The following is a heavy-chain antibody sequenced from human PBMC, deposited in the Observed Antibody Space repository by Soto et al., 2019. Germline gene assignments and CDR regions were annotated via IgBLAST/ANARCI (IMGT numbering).Heavy chain of an antibody. J-gene: IGHJ6*02. Sequence: ASVKVSCKASGYTFTSYDINWVRQATGQGFEYLGWINPNSGGTNYAQKFQGWVTMTRDTSISTAYMELSRLRSDDTAVYYCARDISTGYSNRYYYYYGMDVWGQGTTVTVSS. CDR3: ARDISTGYSNRYYYYYGMDV. V-gene: IGHV1-2*04. CDR2: INPNSGGT. CDR1: GYTFTSYD. D-gene: IGHD3-9*01.